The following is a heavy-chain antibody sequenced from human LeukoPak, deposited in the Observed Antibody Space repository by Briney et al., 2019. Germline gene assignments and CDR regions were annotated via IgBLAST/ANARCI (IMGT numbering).Heavy chain of an antibody. V-gene: IGHV3-43*01. CDR3: VKAVSSGFYRVGFDS. J-gene: IGHJ4*02. CDR2: ISWSGDTT. D-gene: IGHD6-19*01. CDR1: GFIFDEYM. Sequence: GGSLRLSCAASGFIFDEYMMHWVRQAPGKGLEWVSLISWSGDTTNYADSVKGRFTISRDNNNNYLYLQLNSLRTEDTAFYYCVKAVSSGFYRVGFDSWGQGTLVTVPS.